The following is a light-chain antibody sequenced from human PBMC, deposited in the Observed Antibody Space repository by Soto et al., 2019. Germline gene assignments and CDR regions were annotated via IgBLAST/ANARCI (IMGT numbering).Light chain of an antibody. CDR2: GAS. CDR1: QSVSSSY. Sequence: EIVSTQSPGTLSLSPGERATLSCRASQSVSSSYLAWYQQKPGQAPRLLIYGASTRATGIPARFSGSGSGTDFTLTISSLEPEDSAVYYCQQRHMWPITFGQGTRLEIK. CDR3: QQRHMWPIT. J-gene: IGKJ5*01. V-gene: IGKV3D-20*02.